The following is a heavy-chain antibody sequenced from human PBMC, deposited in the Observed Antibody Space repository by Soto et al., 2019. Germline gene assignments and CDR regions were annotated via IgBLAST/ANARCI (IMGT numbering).Heavy chain of an antibody. CDR3: AKGGDIVATTSFDY. CDR1: GFTFTNFA. D-gene: IGHD5-12*01. V-gene: IGHV3-23*01. CDR2: ISGSGGST. J-gene: IGHJ4*02. Sequence: PGGSLRLSCAGSGFTFTNFAMTWVRQAPGKGLEWVSVISGSGGSTYYADSVKGRFTISRDNSKNTLYLQMNSLRAEDTAVYYCAKGGDIVATTSFDYWGQGTLVTVSS.